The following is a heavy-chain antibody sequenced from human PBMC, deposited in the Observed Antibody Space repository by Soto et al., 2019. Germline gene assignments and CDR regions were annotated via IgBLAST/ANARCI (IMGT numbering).Heavy chain of an antibody. CDR2: IYWDDDK. CDR1: GFSLSTSGVG. D-gene: IGHD3-3*01. Sequence: QITLKESGPTLVKPTQTPTLTCTFSGFSLSTSGVGVAWIRQPPEKALEWLAAIYWDDDKHYSPSLKTRLTITKDTSKNQVVLTMTNMDPVDTATYYCAHRRGVTWFDPWGQGTLVTVSS. V-gene: IGHV2-5*02. CDR3: AHRRGVTWFDP. J-gene: IGHJ5*02.